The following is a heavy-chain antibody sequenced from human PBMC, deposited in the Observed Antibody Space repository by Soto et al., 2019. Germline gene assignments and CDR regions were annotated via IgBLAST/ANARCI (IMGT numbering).Heavy chain of an antibody. Sequence: GGSLRLSCAASGFTFSSYWMSWVRQAPGKGLEWVANIKQDGSEKYYVDSVKGRFTISRDNAKNSLYLQMNSLRAEDTAVYYCASDVGSYDFYYGMDVWGQGTTVTVSS. D-gene: IGHD3-3*01. CDR3: ASDVGSYDFYYGMDV. CDR1: GFTFSSYW. V-gene: IGHV3-7*01. J-gene: IGHJ6*02. CDR2: IKQDGSEK.